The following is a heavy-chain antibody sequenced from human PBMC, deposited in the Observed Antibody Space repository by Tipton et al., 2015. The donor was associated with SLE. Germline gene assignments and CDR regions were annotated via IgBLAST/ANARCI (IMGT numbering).Heavy chain of an antibody. CDR1: GASIRSQY. D-gene: IGHD2-21*01. V-gene: IGHV4-59*11. CDR3: ARVLGGDDPLYYFDV. CDR2: IYHSGYSST. Sequence: TLSLTCSVSGASIRSQYWGWIRQPPGKGLEWIGYIYHSGYSSTNYNPSLKSRVTLSVDTSKNQFSLKVNSVTAADTAVYYCARVLGGDDPLYYFDVWGRGTLVTVSS. J-gene: IGHJ2*01.